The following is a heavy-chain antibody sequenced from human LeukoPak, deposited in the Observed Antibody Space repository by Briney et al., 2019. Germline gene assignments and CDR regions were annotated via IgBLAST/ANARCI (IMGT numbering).Heavy chain of an antibody. V-gene: IGHV1-18*01. CDR2: ISAANGDT. CDR1: GYTFTSYG. J-gene: IGHJ4*02. CDR3: ARSPPGLAVGPGGR. D-gene: IGHD6-19*01. Sequence: ASVKVSCKASGYTFTSYGISWVRQAPGQGLEWMGWISAANGDTVFAQKFEDRVTLTTDTSTSTASMEMRSLRSDDTAMYYCARSPPGLAVGPGGRWGQGTLVIVSS.